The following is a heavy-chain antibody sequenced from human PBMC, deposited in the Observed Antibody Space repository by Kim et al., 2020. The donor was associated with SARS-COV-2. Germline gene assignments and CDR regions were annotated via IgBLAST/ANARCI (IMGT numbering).Heavy chain of an antibody. Sequence: GCADSVRREFAIARDNAKSSLYLQMNSLRADDTALYHCARVVGDCYCLDYWGQGTLVTVSS. CDR3: ARVVGDCYCLDY. V-gene: IGHV3-20*01. J-gene: IGHJ4*02. D-gene: IGHD2-21*01.